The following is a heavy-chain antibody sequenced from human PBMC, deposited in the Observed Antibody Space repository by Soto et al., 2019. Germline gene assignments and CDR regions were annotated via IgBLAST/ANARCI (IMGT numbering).Heavy chain of an antibody. CDR2: IYPDDSKV. Sequence: GESLKISCQGSGYLFFDYWIGWVRQMPGKGLEWMGIIYPDDSKVIYSSSFQGQVIFSADTSIKTAYLQWISLKASDNAVYYCARWGAPALSHYWFDVWGQGTLVTVSS. D-gene: IGHD3-16*01. J-gene: IGHJ5*02. CDR3: ARWGAPALSHYWFDV. V-gene: IGHV5-51*01. CDR1: GYLFFDYW.